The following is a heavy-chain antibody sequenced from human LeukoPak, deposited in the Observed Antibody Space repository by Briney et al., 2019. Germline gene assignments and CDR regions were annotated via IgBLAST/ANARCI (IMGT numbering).Heavy chain of an antibody. J-gene: IGHJ3*02. D-gene: IGHD3-22*01. Sequence: GGSLRLSCAASGFTFSSYGMHWVRQAPGKGLEWVAVIWYDGSNKYYADSVKGRFTISRDNSKNTLYLQMNSLRAEDTAVYYCARDGKYYDSSGYSTDAFDIWGQGTMVTVSS. CDR3: ARDGKYYDSSGYSTDAFDI. CDR2: IWYDGSNK. V-gene: IGHV3-30*19. CDR1: GFTFSSYG.